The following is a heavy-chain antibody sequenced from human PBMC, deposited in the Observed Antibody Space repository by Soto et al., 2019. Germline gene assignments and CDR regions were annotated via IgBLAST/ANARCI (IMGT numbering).Heavy chain of an antibody. D-gene: IGHD2-2*01. J-gene: IGHJ6*02. Sequence: QVQLVQSGAEVKKPGSSVKVSCKASGGTFSSYAISWVRQAPGQGLEWMGGIIPIFGTANYAQKFQGRVTITADESTSTAYMELRSLRSEDTAVYYCARDGIVVVPAAIAYYYYYGMDVWGQGTTVTVSS. V-gene: IGHV1-69*01. CDR2: IIPIFGTA. CDR3: ARDGIVVVPAAIAYYYYYGMDV. CDR1: GGTFSSYA.